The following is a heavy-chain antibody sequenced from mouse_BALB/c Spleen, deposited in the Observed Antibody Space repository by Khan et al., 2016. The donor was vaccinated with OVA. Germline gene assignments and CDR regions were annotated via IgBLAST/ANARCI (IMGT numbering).Heavy chain of an antibody. Sequence: EVQLQESGGGLVQPGGSMKLSCVASGFTFSNYWMNWVRQSLEKGLEWVAEIRLKSDDYLTHYAESVTGRFTISRDDSKSSVYLQMNNLRAEDTGIYYCWILLWGQGTTLTVSS. V-gene: IGHV6-6*02. CDR3: WILL. CDR1: GFTFSNYW. CDR2: IRLKSDDYLT. J-gene: IGHJ2*01.